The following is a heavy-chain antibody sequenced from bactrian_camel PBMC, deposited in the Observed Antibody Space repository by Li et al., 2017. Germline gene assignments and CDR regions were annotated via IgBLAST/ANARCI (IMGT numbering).Heavy chain of an antibody. CDR2: IYTGDGTA. CDR1: GFTFSNNW. D-gene: IGHD5*01. Sequence: HVQLVESGGGLVQPGGSLALSCVASGFTFSNNWMHWVRQAPGKGLEWASSIYTGDGTANFADSVKGRFTISRDSTKNIVYLQMNSLKSEDTGLYYCAKNFGLVYGPFGYWGQGTQVTVS. J-gene: IGHJ6*01. V-gene: IGHV3S1*01. CDR3: AKNFGLVYGPFGY.